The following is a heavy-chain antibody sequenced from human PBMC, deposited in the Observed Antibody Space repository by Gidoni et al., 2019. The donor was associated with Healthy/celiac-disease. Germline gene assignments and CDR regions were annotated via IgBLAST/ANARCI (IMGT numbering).Heavy chain of an antibody. J-gene: IGHJ4*02. V-gene: IGHV4-34*01. CDR3: ARTGSIAARLYYFDY. D-gene: IGHD6-6*01. CDR1: GGPFRGYY. Sequence: QLQLQQWGAGLLKPSDTLSLTCAVYGGPFRGYYWSWIRQPPGKGREWIGEMNHSGSTNYNPSLKSRVTISVDTSKNQFSLKLSSVTAADTAVYYCARTGSIAARLYYFDYWGQGTLVTVSS. CDR2: MNHSGST.